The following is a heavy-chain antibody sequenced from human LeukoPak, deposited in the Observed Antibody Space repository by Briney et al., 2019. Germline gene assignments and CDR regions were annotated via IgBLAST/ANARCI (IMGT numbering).Heavy chain of an antibody. Sequence: GGSLRLSCAASGFTFSSYGMHWVRQAPGKGLEWVAVISYDGHNEYYADSVKGRFTISRDNSKNTVYVQMNSLRAEDTAVYYCAKGVGYGGMDVWGQGTTVTVSS. V-gene: IGHV3-30*18. CDR3: AKGVGYGGMDV. CDR2: ISYDGHNE. D-gene: IGHD2-8*01. J-gene: IGHJ6*02. CDR1: GFTFSSYG.